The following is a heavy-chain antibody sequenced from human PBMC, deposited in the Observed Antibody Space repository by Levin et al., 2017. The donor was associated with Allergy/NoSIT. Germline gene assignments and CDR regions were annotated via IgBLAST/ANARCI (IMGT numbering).Heavy chain of an antibody. CDR3: ARHAYYYDSSGYSPYFDY. CDR2: IIPIFGTA. V-gene: IGHV1-69*13. J-gene: IGHJ4*02. Sequence: SVKVSCKASGGTFSSYAISWVRQAPGQGLEWMGGIIPIFGTANYAQKFQGRVTITADESTSTAYMELSSLRSEDTAVYYCARHAYYYDSSGYSPYFDYWGQGTLVTVSS. CDR1: GGTFSSYA. D-gene: IGHD3-22*01.